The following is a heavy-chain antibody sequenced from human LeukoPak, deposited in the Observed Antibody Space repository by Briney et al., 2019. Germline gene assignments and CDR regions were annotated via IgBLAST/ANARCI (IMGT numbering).Heavy chain of an antibody. CDR1: GGSIISTNW. CDR3: VRDYCSRTTCWGYDY. D-gene: IGHD2-2*01. CDR2: IHHGGGT. Sequence: PSGTLPLTCAVSGGSIISTNWWNWVRQPPGKGLEWIGDIHHGGGTNYNPSLKSRATISVDKSRNQFTLRLTSVTAADTAVYYCVRDYCSRTTCWGYDYWGQGTLVTVSS. V-gene: IGHV4-4*02. J-gene: IGHJ4*02.